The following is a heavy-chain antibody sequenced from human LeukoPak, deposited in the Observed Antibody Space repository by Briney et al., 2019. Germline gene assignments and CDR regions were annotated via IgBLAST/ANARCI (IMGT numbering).Heavy chain of an antibody. CDR3: ARDRSHDVSGWRVGYFDY. J-gene: IGHJ4*02. V-gene: IGHV1-46*01. D-gene: IGHD6-19*01. CDR1: GYTFTSYY. CDR2: INPSGGST. Sequence: VASVKVSCKASGYTFTSYYMHWVRQAPGQGLEWMGIINPSGGSTSYAQKFQGRVTMTRDTSTSTVYMELSSLRSEDTAVYYCARDRSHDVSGWRVGYFDYWGQGTLVTVSS.